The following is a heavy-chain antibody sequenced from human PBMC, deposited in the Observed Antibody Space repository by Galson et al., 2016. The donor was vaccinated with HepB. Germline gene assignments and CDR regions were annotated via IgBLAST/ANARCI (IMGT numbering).Heavy chain of an antibody. D-gene: IGHD1-26*01. J-gene: IGHJ4*02. Sequence: SLRLSCAASGFTFTSYAMHWVRQAPGKGLEYVSAISTNGGSTYYADSVKGRFTISRDNSKNTLYLQMSSLRSEDTAVYYCARSIKVGAIIYYFDYWGQGTLVTVSS. CDR2: ISTNGGST. CDR3: ARSIKVGAIIYYFDY. V-gene: IGHV3-64D*06. CDR1: GFTFTSYA.